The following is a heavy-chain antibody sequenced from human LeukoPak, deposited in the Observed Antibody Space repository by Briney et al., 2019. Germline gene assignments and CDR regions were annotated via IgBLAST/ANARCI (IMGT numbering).Heavy chain of an antibody. D-gene: IGHD5-12*01. V-gene: IGHV1-3*01. Sequence: GASVKVSCKASGYTFTSYAMHWVRQAPGQRLEWMGWINAGNGNTKYSQKFQGRVTITRDTSASTAYMELSSLRSEDTAVYYCARDGPNGVATSLWGPGDYWGQGTLVTVSS. J-gene: IGHJ4*02. CDR3: ARDGPNGVATSLWGPGDY. CDR1: GYTFTSYA. CDR2: INAGNGNT.